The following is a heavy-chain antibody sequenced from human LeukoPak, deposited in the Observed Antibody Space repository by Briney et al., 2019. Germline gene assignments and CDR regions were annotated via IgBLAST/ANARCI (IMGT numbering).Heavy chain of an antibody. CDR2: IYYSGST. Sequence: PSETLFLTCTVSGGSISSYYWSWIRQPPGKGLEWIGYIYYSGSTNYNPSLKSRVTISVDTSKNQFSLKLSSVTAADTAVYYCARVSGYSSGWYWYFDLWGRGTLVTVSS. J-gene: IGHJ2*01. CDR3: ARVSGYSSGWYWYFDL. V-gene: IGHV4-59*01. CDR1: GGSISSYY. D-gene: IGHD6-19*01.